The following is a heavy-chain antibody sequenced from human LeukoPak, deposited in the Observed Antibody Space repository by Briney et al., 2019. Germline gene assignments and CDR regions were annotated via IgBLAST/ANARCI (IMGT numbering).Heavy chain of an antibody. V-gene: IGHV4-39*07. CDR2: IYYSGGT. Sequence: PSETLSLTCTVSGGSISSSSYYWGWIRQPPGKGLEWIGSIYYSGGTYYNPSLKSRVTISVDTSKNQFSLKLSSVTAADTAVYYCARAPRRYSSSWYYLWFDPWGQGTLVTVSS. CDR3: ARAPRRYSSSWYYLWFDP. D-gene: IGHD6-13*01. J-gene: IGHJ5*02. CDR1: GGSISSSSYY.